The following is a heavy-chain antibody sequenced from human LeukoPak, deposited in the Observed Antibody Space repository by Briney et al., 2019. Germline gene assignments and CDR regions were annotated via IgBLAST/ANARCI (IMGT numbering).Heavy chain of an antibody. V-gene: IGHV4-61*05. J-gene: IGHJ4*02. Sequence: TSETLSLTCTVSGGSISSSSYYWGWIRQPPGKGLEWIAYIFHTGDTRYNPSLKSRITISLDTSKNQFSLKLNSVTAADTAVYYCARHPLRGGFDYWGQGTLVTVSS. CDR2: IFHTGDT. CDR3: ARHPLRGGFDY. CDR1: GGSISSSSYY.